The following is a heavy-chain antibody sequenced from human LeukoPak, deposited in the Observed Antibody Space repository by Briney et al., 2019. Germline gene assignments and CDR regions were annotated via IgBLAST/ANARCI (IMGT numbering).Heavy chain of an antibody. J-gene: IGHJ4*02. CDR2: ISSSGSTI. Sequence: GGSLRLSCAASGFTFSSYWMHWVRQAPGKGLEWVSYISSSGSTIYYADSVKGRFTISRDNAKNSLYLQMNSLRAEDTAVYYCARGVSYAMPDYWGQGTLVTVSS. D-gene: IGHD2-2*01. CDR3: ARGVSYAMPDY. CDR1: GFTFSSYW. V-gene: IGHV3-48*04.